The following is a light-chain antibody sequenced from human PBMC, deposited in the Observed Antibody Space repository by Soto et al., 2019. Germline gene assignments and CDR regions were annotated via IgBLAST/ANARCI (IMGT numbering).Light chain of an antibody. CDR3: QQYGNSVPFT. J-gene: IGKJ2*01. V-gene: IGKV3-20*01. CDR2: GVS. Sequence: EVVLTQSPGTLSLSPGEGATLSCRASQSIISSYLAWYQHKPGQAPRLLIYGVSSRATGVPDRFSGSGSGTDFTLTISRLEPEDVAVYYCQQYGNSVPFTFGQGTKLEIK. CDR1: QSIISSY.